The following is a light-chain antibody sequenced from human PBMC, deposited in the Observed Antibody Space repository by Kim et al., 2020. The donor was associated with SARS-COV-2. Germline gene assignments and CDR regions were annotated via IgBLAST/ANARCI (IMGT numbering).Light chain of an antibody. CDR2: RDN. CDR1: NIGSKN. V-gene: IGLV3-9*01. CDR3: HVWDTDSSTYV. Sequence: LGHTATITCGGNNIGSKNVHWYQKKPGQAPVLVIYRDNDRPSVIPERFSGSNSGNTATLTISRAQAGDEADYYCHVWDTDSSTYVFGTGTKVTVL. J-gene: IGLJ1*01.